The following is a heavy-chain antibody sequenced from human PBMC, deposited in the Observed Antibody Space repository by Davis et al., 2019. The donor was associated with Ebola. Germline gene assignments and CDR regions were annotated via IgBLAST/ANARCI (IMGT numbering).Heavy chain of an antibody. Sequence: AASVKVSCKASGYTFTSYGISWVRQAPGQGLEWMGWISAYNGNTNYAQKLQGRVTMTTDTSTSTAYMGLRSLRSDDTAVYYCARAVLTTVTSWFDPWGQGTLVTVSS. D-gene: IGHD4-17*01. CDR1: GYTFTSYG. CDR3: ARAVLTTVTSWFDP. J-gene: IGHJ5*02. V-gene: IGHV1-18*01. CDR2: ISAYNGNT.